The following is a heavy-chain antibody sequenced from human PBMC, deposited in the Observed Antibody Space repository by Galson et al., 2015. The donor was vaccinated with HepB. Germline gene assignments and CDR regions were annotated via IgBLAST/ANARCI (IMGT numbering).Heavy chain of an antibody. D-gene: IGHD3-10*01. V-gene: IGHV7-4-1*02. CDR3: ARDVTMVRDLKRTALGY. CDR2: INTNTGNP. Sequence: SVKVSCKASGYTFAMYAMNWVRQAPGQGLEWLGWINTNTGNPTYAQGFTGRFVFSLDTSVSTAYLQISSLKAEDTAVYYCARDVTMVRDLKRTALGYWGQGTLVTVSS. CDR1: GYTFAMYA. J-gene: IGHJ4*02.